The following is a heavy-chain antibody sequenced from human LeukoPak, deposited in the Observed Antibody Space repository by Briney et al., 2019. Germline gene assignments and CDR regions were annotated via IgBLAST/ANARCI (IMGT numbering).Heavy chain of an antibody. J-gene: IGHJ6*03. V-gene: IGHV5-51*01. CDR3: ARLAAAIDDYYYMDV. Sequence: GESLQISSTCSCYSFTNSWNGCVRQLPGKGLGCMGITYPGDSETRSSPFFQGLIIISADNSISPDYLQWSSLKATDTAMYYCARLAAAIDDYYYMDVWGKGTTVTASS. CDR1: CYSFTNSW. CDR2: TYPGDSET. D-gene: IGHD2-15*01.